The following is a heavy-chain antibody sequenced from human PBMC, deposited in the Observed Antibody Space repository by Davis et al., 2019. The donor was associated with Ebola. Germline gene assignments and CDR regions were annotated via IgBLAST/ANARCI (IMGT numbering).Heavy chain of an antibody. V-gene: IGHV4-59*11. Sequence: SETLSLTCTVSGDSISSHYWSWIRQPAGKGLEWIGYIYYSGSTNYNPSLKSRVTISVDTSKNQFSLKLSSVTAADTGVYYCARADDAFDYWGQGTLVTVSS. J-gene: IGHJ4*02. D-gene: IGHD3-16*01. CDR2: IYYSGST. CDR1: GDSISSHY. CDR3: ARADDAFDY.